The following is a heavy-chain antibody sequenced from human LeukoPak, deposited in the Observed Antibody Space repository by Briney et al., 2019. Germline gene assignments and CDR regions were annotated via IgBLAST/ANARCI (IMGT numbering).Heavy chain of an antibody. Sequence: PGGSLRLSCAASGFTFSSYGMHWVRQAPGKGLEWVADISYNGDIKYHADSVKGRFTISRDNSKNTLYLQMNSLRAEDTAVYYCARDRTGYSSSWYEGYFDYWGQGTLVTVSS. D-gene: IGHD6-13*01. J-gene: IGHJ4*02. CDR3: ARDRTGYSSSWYEGYFDY. CDR1: GFTFSSYG. CDR2: ISYNGDIK. V-gene: IGHV3-30*03.